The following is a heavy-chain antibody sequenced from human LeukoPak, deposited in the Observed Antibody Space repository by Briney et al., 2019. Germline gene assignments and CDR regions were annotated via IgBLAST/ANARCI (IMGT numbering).Heavy chain of an antibody. D-gene: IGHD1-7*01. CDR3: ARGGMTGTADY. V-gene: IGHV3-7*01. J-gene: IGHJ4*02. Sequence: PGGSLRLSCEPSGFTFTNYWMTWVRQAPGKGLEWVANIKQDGSETYYVDSVKGRFTLSRDNARNSLYLQMNYLGVDDTAVYYCARGGMTGTADYWGPGTLVTVSS. CDR2: IKQDGSET. CDR1: GFTFTNYW.